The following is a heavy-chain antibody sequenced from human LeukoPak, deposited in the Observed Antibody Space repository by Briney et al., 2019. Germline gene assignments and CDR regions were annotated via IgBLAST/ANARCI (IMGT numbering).Heavy chain of an antibody. CDR3: ARGLNSGYVRL. Sequence: SETLSLTCAVYGGSFSGYYWSWIRQPPGKGLEWIGEINHSGSTNYNPSLRSRVTISVDTSKNQFSLKLSSVTAADTAVYYCARGLNSGYVRLWGQGTLVTVSS. J-gene: IGHJ4*02. D-gene: IGHD5-12*01. V-gene: IGHV4-34*01. CDR1: GGSFSGYY. CDR2: INHSGST.